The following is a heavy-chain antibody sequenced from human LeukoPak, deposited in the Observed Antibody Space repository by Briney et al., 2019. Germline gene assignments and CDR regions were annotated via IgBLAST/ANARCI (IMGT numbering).Heavy chain of an antibody. J-gene: IGHJ4*02. CDR3: AKELRGSYPD. CDR1: GFTFSSYG. CDR2: IWYDGSNK. Sequence: GGSLRLSCAASGFTFSSYGMHWVRQAPGKWLEWVAVIWYDGSNKYYADSVKGRFTISRDNSKNTLYLQMNSLRAEDTAVYYCAKELRGSYPDRGQGTLVTVSS. D-gene: IGHD1-26*01. V-gene: IGHV3-33*06.